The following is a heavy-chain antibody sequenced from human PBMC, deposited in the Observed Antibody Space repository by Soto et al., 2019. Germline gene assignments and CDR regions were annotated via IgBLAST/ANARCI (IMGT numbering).Heavy chain of an antibody. CDR2: IYYSGST. CDR3: ASRKSSPYFDY. CDR1: GGSISSGGYY. J-gene: IGHJ4*02. D-gene: IGHD3-10*01. V-gene: IGHV4-30-4*08. Sequence: ASETLSLTCTVSGGSISSGGYYWTWIRQHPGKGLEWIGYIYYSGSTYYNPSLKNRVAISVDTSKNHFSLKLSSVTAADTAVYYCASRKSSPYFDYWGQGTLVTVSS.